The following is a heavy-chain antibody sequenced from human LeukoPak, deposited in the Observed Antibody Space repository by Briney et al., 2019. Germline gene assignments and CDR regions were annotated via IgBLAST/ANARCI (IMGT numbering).Heavy chain of an antibody. CDR2: IYSGGST. J-gene: IGHJ6*03. Sequence: GGSLRLSCAASGFTFSSYAMSWVRQAPGKGLEWVSVIYSGGSTYYADSVKGRFTISRDNSKNTLYLQMNSLRAEDTAVYYCARVRSSSWYPSYYYYYMDVWGKGTTVTVSS. CDR1: GFTFSSYA. V-gene: IGHV3-53*01. CDR3: ARVRSSSWYPSYYYYYMDV. D-gene: IGHD6-13*01.